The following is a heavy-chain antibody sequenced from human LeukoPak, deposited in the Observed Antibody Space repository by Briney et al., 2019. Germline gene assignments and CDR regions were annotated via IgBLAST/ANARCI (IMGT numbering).Heavy chain of an antibody. Sequence: VKVSCKASGYTFTSYDINWVRQATRQGPEWTGWMNPNSGNTGYAQKFQGRVTMTRNTSISTAYMELSSLRSEDTAVYYCARGGGSGRFYYYYMDVWGKGTTVTISS. J-gene: IGHJ6*03. CDR2: MNPNSGNT. CDR1: GYTFTSYD. D-gene: IGHD1-26*01. CDR3: ARGGGSGRFYYYYMDV. V-gene: IGHV1-8*01.